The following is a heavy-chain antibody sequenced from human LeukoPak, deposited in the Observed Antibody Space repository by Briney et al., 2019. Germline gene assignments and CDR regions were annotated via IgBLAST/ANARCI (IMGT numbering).Heavy chain of an antibody. V-gene: IGHV3-74*01. D-gene: IGHD6-13*01. J-gene: IGHJ4*02. CDR1: GFTFSNYG. Sequence: GGSLRLSCAASGFTFSNYGMNWVRQAPGKGLVWVSRINSDGSSTSYADSVKGRFTISRDNAKNTLYLQMNSLRAEDTAVYYCARGAAALLDYWGQGTLVTVSS. CDR2: INSDGSST. CDR3: ARGAAALLDY.